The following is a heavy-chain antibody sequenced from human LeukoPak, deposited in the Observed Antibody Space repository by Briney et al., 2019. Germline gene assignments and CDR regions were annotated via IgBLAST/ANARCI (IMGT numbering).Heavy chain of an antibody. V-gene: IGHV5-51*01. J-gene: IGHJ4*02. Sequence: GESLKISCKAAGYSFTSYWIGCVRQMPRKGLEWMGIIHPGDSDTRYSPSFQGQVTISADKSISTAYLKWSTQKSSDTAMYYCARQGYSSGWYWGQGTLVTVSS. CDR1: GYSFTSYW. CDR3: ARQGYSSGWY. CDR2: IHPGDSDT. D-gene: IGHD6-19*01.